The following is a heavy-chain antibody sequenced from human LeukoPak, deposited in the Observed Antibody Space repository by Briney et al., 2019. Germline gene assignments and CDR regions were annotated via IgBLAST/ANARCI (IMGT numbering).Heavy chain of an antibody. D-gene: IGHD4-17*01. CDR2: IYHSWST. CDR1: GYSISSGYY. CDR3: ARLGYGDLFDY. J-gene: IGHJ4*02. Sequence: NTSETLSLTCAVSGYSISSGYYWGWIRQPPGKGLAWIGSIYHSWSTYYNPSLKSRVTISVDTSKNQFSLKLSSVTAADTAVYYCARLGYGDLFDYWGQGTLVTVS. V-gene: IGHV4-38-2*01.